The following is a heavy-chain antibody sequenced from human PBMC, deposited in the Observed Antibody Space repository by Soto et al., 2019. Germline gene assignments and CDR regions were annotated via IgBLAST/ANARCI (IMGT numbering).Heavy chain of an antibody. CDR3: ARESEDLTSNFDY. CDR1: VFTFIRYS. J-gene: IGHJ4*02. Sequence: GALRVSGAASVFTFIRYSMNWVRQAPGKGLEWVSSISSTTNYIYYADSMKGRFTVSRGNAKNSVYLDMNSLSAEDTAVYYCARESEDLTSNFDYWGQGTLVTVSS. V-gene: IGHV3-21*01. CDR2: ISSTTNYI.